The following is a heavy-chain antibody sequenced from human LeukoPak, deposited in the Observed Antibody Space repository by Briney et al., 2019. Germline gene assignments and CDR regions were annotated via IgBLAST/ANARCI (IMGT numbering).Heavy chain of an antibody. D-gene: IGHD3-3*01. CDR2: IHTSGST. CDR3: ARDPEGHGYYFDY. J-gene: IGHJ4*02. V-gene: IGHV4-4*07. CDR1: GGSTSNYF. Sequence: SETLSLTCTVSGGSTSNYFCTWLRQSAGKGLEWIGRIHTSGSTNYSPSLKSRVSMSVDTSKYQISLKLSSVTAADTAVYYCARDPEGHGYYFDYWGQGALVTVSS.